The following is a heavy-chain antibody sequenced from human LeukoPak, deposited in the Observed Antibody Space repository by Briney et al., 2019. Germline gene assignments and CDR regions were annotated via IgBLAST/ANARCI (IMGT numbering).Heavy chain of an antibody. CDR1: GFTFSSYG. V-gene: IGHV3-30*18. Sequence: GRSLRLSCAASGFTFSSYGMHWVRQAPGKGLEWVAVISYDGSNKYYADSAKGRFTISRDNSKNTLYLQMNSLRAEDTAVYYCAKDAIDYGDSGPFDYWGQGTLVTVSS. CDR3: AKDAIDYGDSGPFDY. D-gene: IGHD4-17*01. CDR2: ISYDGSNK. J-gene: IGHJ4*02.